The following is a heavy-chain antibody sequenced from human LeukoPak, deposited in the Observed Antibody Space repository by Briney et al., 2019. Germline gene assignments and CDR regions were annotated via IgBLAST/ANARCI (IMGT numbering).Heavy chain of an antibody. CDR2: LYYMRGA. V-gene: IGHV4-59*01. CDR1: GGSISGYY. Sequence: SETLSLTCTVSGGSISGYYWSWSRQPPGKGVEWIGNLYYMRGAWYKSSLRSRVTTSVDTSRNEFSLKLSSVTAADTAVYYCAREFGEFVSSSKPIYYYDTGAYGSGYYYPFDYWGQGTLVTVSS. CDR3: AREFGEFVSSSKPIYYYDTGAYGSGYYYPFDY. D-gene: IGHD3-22*01. J-gene: IGHJ4*02.